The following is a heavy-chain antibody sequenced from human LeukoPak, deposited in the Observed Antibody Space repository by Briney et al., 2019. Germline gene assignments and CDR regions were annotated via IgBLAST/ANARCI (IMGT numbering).Heavy chain of an antibody. CDR3: ARKYKATISFDP. Sequence: ASVKVSCKASGYTFTDYYMHWVRQAPGQGLEWMGWINPNSGGTNYAQKFQGRVTMTRDTSISTAYMELSRLRSDDTAVYYCARKYKATISFDPWGQGTLVTVSS. J-gene: IGHJ5*02. CDR1: GYTFTDYY. V-gene: IGHV1-2*02. CDR2: INPNSGGT. D-gene: IGHD5-12*01.